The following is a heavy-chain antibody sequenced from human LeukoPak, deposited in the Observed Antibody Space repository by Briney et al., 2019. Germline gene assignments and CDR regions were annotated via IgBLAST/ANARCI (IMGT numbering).Heavy chain of an antibody. D-gene: IGHD4-17*01. V-gene: IGHV3-7*01. CDR1: GFTFSSYW. CDR2: IKQDGSEK. Sequence: PGGSLRLSCGASGFTFSSYWMSWVRQAPGKGLEWVANIKQDGSEKYYVDSVKGRFTISRDNAKNSLYLQMNSLRAEDTAVYYCARDRSASTTVFDYWGQGTLVTVSS. J-gene: IGHJ4*02. CDR3: ARDRSASTTVFDY.